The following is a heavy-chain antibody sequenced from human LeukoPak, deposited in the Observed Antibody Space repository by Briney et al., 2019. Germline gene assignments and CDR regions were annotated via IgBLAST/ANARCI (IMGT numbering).Heavy chain of an antibody. CDR2: TRYDGSNK. J-gene: IGHJ4*02. Sequence: GGSLRLSCAASGFTFSSYGMHWVRQAPGKGLEWVSFTRYDGSNKYYADSVKGRFTISRDNSKNTLYLQMNSLGTEDTAVYYCAKPPLDDSFAFDYWGQGTLVTVSS. D-gene: IGHD3-22*01. CDR3: AKPPLDDSFAFDY. CDR1: GFTFSSYG. V-gene: IGHV3-30*02.